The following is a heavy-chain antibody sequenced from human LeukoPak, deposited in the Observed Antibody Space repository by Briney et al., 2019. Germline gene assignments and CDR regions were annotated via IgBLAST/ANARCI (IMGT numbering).Heavy chain of an antibody. CDR1: GFTFSGYA. CDR2: ISDSGDAS. V-gene: IGHV3-23*01. J-gene: IGHJ4*02. CDR3: LNDFWRAGDRGGYCSPFDY. Sequence: PGGSLRLSCAASGFTFSGYAMNWVRQAPGKGLEWVSAISDSGDASYYADSVRGRFTISSDSSKNTVSLQLNSLRAADTDGYYCLNDFWRAGDRGGYCSPFDYWGQGTLVTVSS. D-gene: IGHD3-22*01.